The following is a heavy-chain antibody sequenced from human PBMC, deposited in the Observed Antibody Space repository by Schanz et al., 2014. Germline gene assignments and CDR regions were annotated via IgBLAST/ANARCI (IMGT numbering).Heavy chain of an antibody. J-gene: IGHJ3*02. CDR1: GYIFGSHG. V-gene: IGHV1-18*01. Sequence: QLMQSGSEVRKPGASVKVSCKASGYIFGSHGMTGVRQAPGQGPELMGWINAHTGNTQYAQKFQGRVNMTRDTVTTTVHLELTRLRTDDTAIYYCARVHIATYHYNSPGAFDIWGQGTRVTVSS. CDR3: ARVHIATYHYNSPGAFDI. CDR2: INAHTGNT. D-gene: IGHD3-10*01.